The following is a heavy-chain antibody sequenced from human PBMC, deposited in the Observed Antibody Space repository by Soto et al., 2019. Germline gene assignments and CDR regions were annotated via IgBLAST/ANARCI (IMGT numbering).Heavy chain of an antibody. V-gene: IGHV5-51*01. D-gene: IGHD2-21*02. J-gene: IGHJ6*02. CDR3: MRSYGDSYYFYYGMDV. CDR1: GCSFTSYC. CDR2: INPGNSDT. Sequence: GESLRISWKGSGCSFTSYCGGWIRQMPGKGLEWMGIINPGNSDTTYSPSFQGQVTISADNSINTAYLQWSSLRASDTAMYYCMRSYGDSYYFYYGMDVWGQGTTVTVSS.